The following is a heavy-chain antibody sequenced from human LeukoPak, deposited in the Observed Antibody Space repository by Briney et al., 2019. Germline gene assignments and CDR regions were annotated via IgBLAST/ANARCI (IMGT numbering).Heavy chain of an antibody. CDR1: GGTFSSYA. D-gene: IGHD6-13*01. Sequence: SVKVSCKASGGTFSSYAISWVRQAPGQGLEWMGRIIPILGIANYAQKFQGRVTITADKSTSTAYMELSSLRSEDTAVYYCARAGQIAADIDYWGQGTLVTVSS. CDR3: ARAGQIAADIDY. CDR2: IIPILGIA. J-gene: IGHJ4*02. V-gene: IGHV1-69*04.